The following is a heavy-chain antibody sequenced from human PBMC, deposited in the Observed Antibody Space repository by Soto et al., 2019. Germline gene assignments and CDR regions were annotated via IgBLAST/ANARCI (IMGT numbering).Heavy chain of an antibody. CDR1: GGSVSSGNYY. D-gene: IGHD3-22*01. V-gene: IGHV4-61*01. CDR3: ARSMHYSDGSNYSPFDY. Sequence: SETLSVTWTVSGGSVSSGNYYWSWIRQPPGKGLEWIGYFYYTGSTNYNPSLKSRVTISIDASKNQFSLRLSSVTAADTAVYYCARSMHYSDGSNYSPFDYWGQGTLVTVSS. J-gene: IGHJ4*02. CDR2: FYYTGST.